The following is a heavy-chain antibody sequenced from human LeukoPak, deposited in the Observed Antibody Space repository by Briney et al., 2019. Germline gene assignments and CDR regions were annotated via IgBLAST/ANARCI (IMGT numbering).Heavy chain of an antibody. Sequence: GRSLRLSCAASGFTFSSYGMHWVRQAPGKGLEWVAVISYDGSNKYYADSVKGRFTLSRDNSKNTLYLQMNSLRAEDTAVYYCAKPQSPSFDWLPGDYWGQGTLVTVSS. CDR1: GFTFSSYG. CDR3: AKPQSPSFDWLPGDY. J-gene: IGHJ4*02. V-gene: IGHV3-30*18. D-gene: IGHD3-9*01. CDR2: ISYDGSNK.